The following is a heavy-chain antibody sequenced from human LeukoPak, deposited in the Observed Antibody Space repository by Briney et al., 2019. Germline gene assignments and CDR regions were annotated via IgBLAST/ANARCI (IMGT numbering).Heavy chain of an antibody. Sequence: GGSLRLSCVASGFTVSSYHMTWVRQAPGKGLEWVSVMYSADTTFYADSVRGRITISRHNSKNTLYLQMGSLRAEDMAVYYCARTQTDYYDSSGYYFWYYYYGMDVWGQGTTVTVSS. V-gene: IGHV3-53*04. D-gene: IGHD3-22*01. J-gene: IGHJ6*02. CDR2: MYSADTT. CDR3: ARTQTDYYDSSGYYFWYYYYGMDV. CDR1: GFTVSSYH.